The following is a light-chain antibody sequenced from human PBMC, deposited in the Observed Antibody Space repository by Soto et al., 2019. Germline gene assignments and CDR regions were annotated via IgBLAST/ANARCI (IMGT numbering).Light chain of an antibody. CDR1: SSDVGGYNH. CDR2: AVS. Sequence: QSVLTQPASVSGSPGQSITISCTGTSSDVGGYNHVSWYQHSPGKAPKLILFAVSDRPSGVSHRFSGAKSGNTASLTISGHQAEDEADYYCCSYTSLSTVVFGGGTKLTVL. J-gene: IGLJ2*01. V-gene: IGLV2-14*01. CDR3: CSYTSLSTVV.